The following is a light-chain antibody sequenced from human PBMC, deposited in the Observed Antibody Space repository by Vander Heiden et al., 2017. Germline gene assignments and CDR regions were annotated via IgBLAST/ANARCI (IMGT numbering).Light chain of an antibody. V-gene: IGKV1-33*01. CDR2: GVS. Sequence: DIEMTQSPSSLSAFVGDRVTINCQASQDVRNYLNWYQQKPGKAPNLLIHGVSILETGVPSRFSGSGYGTHFTFTISSLQAEDVAAYYCQQYDDLPFTFGPGTKVDIK. CDR3: QQYDDLPFT. J-gene: IGKJ3*01. CDR1: QDVRNY.